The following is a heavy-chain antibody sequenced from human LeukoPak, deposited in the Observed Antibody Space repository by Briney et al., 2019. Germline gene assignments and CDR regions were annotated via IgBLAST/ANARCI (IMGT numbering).Heavy chain of an antibody. D-gene: IGHD2-2*01. CDR2: IYHSGST. CDR3: ASTRSTSSNWFDP. V-gene: IGHV4-38-2*01. J-gene: IGHJ5*02. CDR1: GYSISSGYY. Sequence: TSETLSLTCAVSGYSISSGYYWGWIRPPPGKGLGWIGSIYHSGSTYYNPSLRSRVTISVDTSKNQFSLKLSSVTAADTAVYDCASTRSTSSNWFDPWGQGTLVTVSS.